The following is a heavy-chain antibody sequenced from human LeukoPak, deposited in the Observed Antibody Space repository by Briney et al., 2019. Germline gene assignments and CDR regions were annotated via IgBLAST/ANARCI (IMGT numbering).Heavy chain of an antibody. CDR2: IYYSVST. D-gene: IGHD3-22*01. CDR3: ASGDSSGYYPYAFDI. J-gene: IGHJ3*02. Sequence: ETLSLTCTVSGGSVSSGSYYWGWLRQPRGKGLEWIGSIYYSVSTNYNPSLKSRVTISVDTSKNQISLKLSSVTAADTAVYYCASGDSSGYYPYAFDIWGQGTMVTVSS. V-gene: IGHV4-61*01. CDR1: GGSVSSGSYY.